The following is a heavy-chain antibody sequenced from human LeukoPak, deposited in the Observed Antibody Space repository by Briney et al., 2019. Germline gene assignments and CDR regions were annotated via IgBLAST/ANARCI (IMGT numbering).Heavy chain of an antibody. Sequence: RSGGSLRLSCAVSGLTLSNVWMNWVRQAPGKGLEWVGRIRSQTAGGTTDFAAPVKGRFSISRDDSKNSLYLQINSLTSEDTAVYYCAHGSAQYYEYWGQGTLVTVSS. CDR1: GLTLSNVW. CDR3: AHGSAQYYEY. D-gene: IGHD2-15*01. V-gene: IGHV3-15*07. J-gene: IGHJ1*01. CDR2: IRSQTAGGTT.